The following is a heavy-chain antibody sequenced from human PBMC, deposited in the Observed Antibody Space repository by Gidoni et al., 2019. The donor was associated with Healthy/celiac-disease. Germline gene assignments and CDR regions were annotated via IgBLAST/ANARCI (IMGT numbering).Heavy chain of an antibody. J-gene: IGHJ4*02. Sequence: QVQLVQSGAEVKKPGAAVKVSCKASGYTCTSYYMHWVRQAPGQGLEWMGIINPSGGSTSYAQKFQGRVTMTRDTSTSTVYMELSSLRSEDTAVYYCARDWGKLGYSSGCFKDWGQGTLVTVSS. CDR3: ARDWGKLGYSSGCFKD. V-gene: IGHV1-46*01. CDR1: GYTCTSYY. CDR2: INPSGGST. D-gene: IGHD6-19*01.